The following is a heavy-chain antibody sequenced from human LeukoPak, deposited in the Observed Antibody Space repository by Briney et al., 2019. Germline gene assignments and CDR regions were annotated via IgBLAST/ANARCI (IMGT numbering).Heavy chain of an antibody. CDR2: ISSSSGYI. Sequence: GGSLRLSCAASGFTFSSYSMNWVRQAPGKGLEWVSSISSSSGYIYYADSVKGRFTISRDNAKNSLYLQMNSLRAEDTAVYYCARDAPSYYYGSGSYDPYGMDVWGQGTTVTVSS. V-gene: IGHV3-21*01. CDR1: GFTFSSYS. J-gene: IGHJ6*02. D-gene: IGHD3-10*01. CDR3: ARDAPSYYYGSGSYDPYGMDV.